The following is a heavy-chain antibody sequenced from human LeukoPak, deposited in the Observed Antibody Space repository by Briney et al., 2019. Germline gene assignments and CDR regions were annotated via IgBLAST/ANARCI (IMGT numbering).Heavy chain of an antibody. CDR1: GGSISSSSYY. Sequence: SETLSLTCTVSGGSISSSSYYWGWIRQPPGKGLEWIVSIYFSGSTYYNPSLKGRVPISVDTSKNQFSLKRSSVTAADTAVYYCARDGDDSSGYYELPFDYWGQGTLVTVSS. V-gene: IGHV4-39*02. CDR2: IYFSGST. J-gene: IGHJ4*02. D-gene: IGHD3-22*01. CDR3: ARDGDDSSGYYELPFDY.